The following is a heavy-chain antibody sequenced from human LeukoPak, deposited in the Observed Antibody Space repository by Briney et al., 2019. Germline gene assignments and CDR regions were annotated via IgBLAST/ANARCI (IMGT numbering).Heavy chain of an antibody. J-gene: IGHJ5*02. D-gene: IGHD2-8*01. CDR3: GRESPGVGGFGP. V-gene: IGHV1-2*02. CDR1: AYSFTDYY. Sequence: GASVKVSCNLSAYSFTDYYIHWVRQAPGQGLEWMGWSNPDSGGTKYAQRFQGRVTMTRDTSISTDFMELKSLISDDTAIYYCGRESPGVGGFGPWGQGTLVTVSS. CDR2: SNPDSGGT.